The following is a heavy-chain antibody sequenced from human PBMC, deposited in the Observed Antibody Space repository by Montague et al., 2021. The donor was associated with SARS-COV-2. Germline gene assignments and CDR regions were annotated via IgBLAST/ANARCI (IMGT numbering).Heavy chain of an antibody. V-gene: IGHV4-59*01. Sequence: SETLSLTCTVSGGSISSYYWSWVRQSPGKRLEWIGYIYYSGSTNXNPSLKSRVTISVDTSKNQFSLKLSSVTAADTAVYYCARAPVALITIFGVVTSFDYWGQGTLVTVSS. CDR3: ARAPVALITIFGVVTSFDY. CDR1: GGSISSYY. D-gene: IGHD3-3*01. J-gene: IGHJ4*02. CDR2: IYYSGST.